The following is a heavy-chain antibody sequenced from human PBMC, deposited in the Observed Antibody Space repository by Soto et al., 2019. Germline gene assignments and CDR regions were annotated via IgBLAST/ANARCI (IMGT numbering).Heavy chain of an antibody. CDR2: ISGSSSTI. D-gene: IGHD4-17*01. V-gene: IGHV3-11*01. Sequence: QVQLVESGGGLVKPGGSLRLSCAASGFTFSDYYMTWIRQAPGKGLEWVSYISGSSSTIYYADSVKGRFTISRDNAKDSLYLQMNSLRADDTAVYYCARGRRTTTVPFGMDVWGQGTTVTVSS. CDR3: ARGRRTTTVPFGMDV. CDR1: GFTFSDYY. J-gene: IGHJ6*02.